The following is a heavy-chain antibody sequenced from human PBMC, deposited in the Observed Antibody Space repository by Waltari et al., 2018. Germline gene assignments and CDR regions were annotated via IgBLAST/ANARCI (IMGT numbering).Heavy chain of an antibody. V-gene: IGHV1-46*01. Sequence: QVQLVQSGAEVKKPGASVKVSCKASGYTFTSYYMHWVRQAPGQGLEWMGIVNPSVGGTSSARKFQGRVTMTRDTSTSTVYMELSSLRSEDTAVYYCAKTHCSGGSCYSEGWDYWGQGTLVTVSS. CDR1: GYTFTSYY. D-gene: IGHD2-15*01. J-gene: IGHJ4*02. CDR3: AKTHCSGGSCYSEGWDY. CDR2: VNPSVGGT.